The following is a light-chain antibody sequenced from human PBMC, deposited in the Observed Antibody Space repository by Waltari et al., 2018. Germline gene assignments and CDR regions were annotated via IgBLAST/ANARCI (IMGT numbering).Light chain of an antibody. CDR1: QSISSY. CDR3: QQSYSTHIT. J-gene: IGKJ3*01. Sequence: DIQMTQSPSSLSASVGDRVTITCRASQSISSYLTWYKQKPGKAPKLLIYTASSLQSGVPSRFSGSGSGTDFTLTISSLQPEDFATYYCQQSYSTHITFGPGTKVDIK. CDR2: TAS. V-gene: IGKV1-39*01.